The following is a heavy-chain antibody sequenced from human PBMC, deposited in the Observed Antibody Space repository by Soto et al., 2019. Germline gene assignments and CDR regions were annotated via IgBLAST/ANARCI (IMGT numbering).Heavy chain of an antibody. CDR1: GEFMSNTTYT. CDR2: IYFSGSGTS. V-gene: IGHV4-39*01. D-gene: IGHD3-22*01. Sequence: EILSFTWSVAGEFMSNTTYTEAWVRQAPGKGLEWVGSIYFSGSGTSHYNPSLKSRVTISVDPSKNQFSLKLTSVPAADTAAYYCARPSYSFGTSGYYPFDYWGQGTLVTVSS. CDR3: ARPSYSFGTSGYYPFDY. J-gene: IGHJ4*02.